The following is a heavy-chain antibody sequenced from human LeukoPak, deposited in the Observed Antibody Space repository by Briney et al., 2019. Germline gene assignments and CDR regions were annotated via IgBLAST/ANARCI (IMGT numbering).Heavy chain of an antibody. V-gene: IGHV4-34*01. J-gene: IGHJ5*02. CDR3: ARRFLVRSPRFDP. Sequence: KPSETLSLTCAVYGGSFSGYYWSWIRQPPGKGLEWIGEINHSGSTNYNPSLKSRVTISVDTSKNQFSLKLSSVTAADTAVYYCARRFLVRSPRFDPWGQGTLVTVSS. D-gene: IGHD2/OR15-2a*01. CDR2: INHSGST. CDR1: GGSFSGYY.